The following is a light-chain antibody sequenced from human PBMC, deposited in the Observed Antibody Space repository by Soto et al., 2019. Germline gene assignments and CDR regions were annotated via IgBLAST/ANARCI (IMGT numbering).Light chain of an antibody. CDR1: QSVSST. CDR3: QQYNNWPPWT. CDR2: GAS. Sequence: EIVMTQSPSTLSVSPGERATLSCRASQSVSSTLAWYQQKPGQAPRLLIYGASTRATGTPARFSGSVYGTAFTLTISSLQSEDFAVYYCQQYNNWPPWTFGQGTKVEIK. J-gene: IGKJ1*01. V-gene: IGKV3-15*01.